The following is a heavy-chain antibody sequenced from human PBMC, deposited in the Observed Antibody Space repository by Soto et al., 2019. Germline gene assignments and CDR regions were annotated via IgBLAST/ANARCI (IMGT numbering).Heavy chain of an antibody. CDR2: INPNSGGT. J-gene: IGHJ5*02. D-gene: IGHD6-13*01. Sequence: QVQLVQSGAEVKKPGASVKVSCKASGYTFTGYYMHWVRQAPGQGLEWMGWINPNSGGTNYAQKFQGWVTMTRDTSISTAYMELSRLRSDDTAVYYCARDLTGVAAAGDNWFDPWGQGTLVTVSS. V-gene: IGHV1-2*04. CDR3: ARDLTGVAAAGDNWFDP. CDR1: GYTFTGYY.